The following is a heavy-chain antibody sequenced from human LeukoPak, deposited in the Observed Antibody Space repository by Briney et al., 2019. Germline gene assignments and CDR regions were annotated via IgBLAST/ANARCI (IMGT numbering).Heavy chain of an antibody. Sequence: SETLSLTCTVSGGPISSSSYHWGWIRQPPGKGLEWIGGIYYSGSTYYNPSLKSRVTISVDTSKNQFSLKLSSVTAADTAVYYCARAGYGPFKVDYWGQGTLVTVSS. CDR2: IYYSGST. J-gene: IGHJ4*02. V-gene: IGHV4-39*01. CDR1: GGPISSSSYH. CDR3: ARAGYGPFKVDY. D-gene: IGHD5-18*01.